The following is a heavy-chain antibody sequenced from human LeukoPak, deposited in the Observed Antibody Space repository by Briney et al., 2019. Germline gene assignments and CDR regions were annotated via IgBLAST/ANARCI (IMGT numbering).Heavy chain of an antibody. J-gene: IGHJ2*01. V-gene: IGHV4-59*12. CDR3: ARGYSSGWYSNWYFDL. Sequence: SETLSLTCTVSGGSISSYYWSWIRQPPGKGLEWIGYIYYSGSTNYNPSLKSRVTMSVDTSKNQFSLKLSSVTAADTAVYYCARGYSSGWYSNWYFDLWGRGTLVTVSS. CDR2: IYYSGST. CDR1: GGSISSYY. D-gene: IGHD6-19*01.